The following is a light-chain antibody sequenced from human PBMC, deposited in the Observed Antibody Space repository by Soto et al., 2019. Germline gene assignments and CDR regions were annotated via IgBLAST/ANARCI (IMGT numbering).Light chain of an antibody. CDR2: AAS. CDR1: QSISSY. J-gene: IGKJ1*01. CDR3: QPSYSTLTWT. Sequence: DIQMSPSPSSLSASVGAGVTITCRSSQSISSYLNWYQQKPGKAPKLLIYAASSLQSGVPSRFSGSGSGTDFTLTIRSMPPDDFATYYCQPSYSTLTWTCGQGTKVDIK. V-gene: IGKV1-39*01.